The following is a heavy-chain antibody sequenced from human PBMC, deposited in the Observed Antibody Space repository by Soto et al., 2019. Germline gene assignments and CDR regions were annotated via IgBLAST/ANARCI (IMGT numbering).Heavy chain of an antibody. D-gene: IGHD3-10*01. CDR3: ARDMGFGLSDY. CDR2: INAGNGNT. J-gene: IGHJ4*02. Sequence: QVQLVQSGAEVKKPGASVKVSCKASGCTFTSYAIYWVRQVPGQRLEWMGWINAGNGNTKYSQKFQGRVTATRDTSASTASMELSSLRTEDTAVYYCARDMGFGLSDYGGQGTLVTVSS. V-gene: IGHV1-3*01. CDR1: GCTFTSYA.